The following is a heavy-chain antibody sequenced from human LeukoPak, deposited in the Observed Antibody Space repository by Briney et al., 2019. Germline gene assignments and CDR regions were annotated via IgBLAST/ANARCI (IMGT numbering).Heavy chain of an antibody. V-gene: IGHV3-48*03. J-gene: IGHJ6*02. CDR2: ISSSGSTI. CDR1: GFTFSSYE. Sequence: GGSLRPSCAASGFTFSSYEMNWVRQAPGKGLEWVSYISSSGSTIYYADSVKGRFTISRDNAKNSLYLQMNSLRAEDTAVYYCAREFYGMDVWGQGTTVTVSS. CDR3: AREFYGMDV.